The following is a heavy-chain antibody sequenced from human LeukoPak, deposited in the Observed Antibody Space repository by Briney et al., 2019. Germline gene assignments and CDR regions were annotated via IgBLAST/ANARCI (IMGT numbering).Heavy chain of an antibody. V-gene: IGHV4-61*01. CDR3: ARSEYSYGADAFDI. CDR2: IYYSGST. D-gene: IGHD5-18*01. J-gene: IGHJ3*02. CDR1: GGSISSSSYY. Sequence: SETLSLTCTVSGGSISSSSYYWSWIRQPPGKGLEWIGYIYYSGSTNYNPSLKSRVTISVDTSKNQFSLKLSSVTAADTAVYYCARSEYSYGADAFDIWGQGTMVTVSS.